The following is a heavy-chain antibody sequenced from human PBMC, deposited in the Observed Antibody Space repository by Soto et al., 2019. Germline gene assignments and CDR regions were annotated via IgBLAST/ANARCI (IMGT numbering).Heavy chain of an antibody. Sequence: GGSLRLSCAASGFTFSDYYMSWIRQAPGKGLEWVSYISSSGSTIYYADSVKGRFTISRDNAKNSLYLQMNSLRAEDTAVYYCARVQFHCSGGSCYPHYFDYWGQGTLVTVSS. CDR2: ISSSGSTI. D-gene: IGHD2-15*01. V-gene: IGHV3-11*01. J-gene: IGHJ4*02. CDR3: ARVQFHCSGGSCYPHYFDY. CDR1: GFTFSDYY.